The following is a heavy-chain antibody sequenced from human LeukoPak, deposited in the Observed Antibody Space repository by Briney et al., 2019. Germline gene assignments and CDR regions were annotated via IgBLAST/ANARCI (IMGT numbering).Heavy chain of an antibody. V-gene: IGHV3-23*01. D-gene: IGHD1-26*01. CDR2: IRGRGGST. J-gene: IGHJ4*02. Sequence: PGGSLRLSCAASGFPLRCYAMSWVRQAPGKVLERVSDIRGRGGSTYYADSGKSRFTISRENPKTTLYLQRNSRRAENTAVYYCAKYSSSALELGFDYWGQGTLVTVSS. CDR1: GFPLRCYA. CDR3: AKYSSSALELGFDY.